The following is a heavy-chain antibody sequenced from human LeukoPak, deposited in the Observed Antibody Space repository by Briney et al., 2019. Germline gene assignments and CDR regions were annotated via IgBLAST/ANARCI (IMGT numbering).Heavy chain of an antibody. CDR3: ARASDWNWFDP. CDR1: GGSISSGDYY. D-gene: IGHD2-21*01. V-gene: IGHV4-30-4*08. J-gene: IGHJ5*02. CDR2: IYYSVST. Sequence: SQTLSLTCTVSGGSISSGDYYWSWIRQPPGKGLEWIGYIYYSVSTYYNPSLKSRVTISVDTSKNQFSLKLSSVTAADTAVYYCARASDWNWFDPWGQGTLVTVSS.